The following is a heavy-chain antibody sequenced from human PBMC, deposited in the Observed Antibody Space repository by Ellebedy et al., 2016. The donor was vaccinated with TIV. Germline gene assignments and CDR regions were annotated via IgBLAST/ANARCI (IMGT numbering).Heavy chain of an antibody. V-gene: IGHV4-61*01. CDR1: GYSISSGYY. CDR3: ARARRRAAADCAFDI. D-gene: IGHD6-13*01. J-gene: IGHJ3*02. CDR2: IYYSGST. Sequence: SETLSLTCTVSGYSISSGYYWSWIRQPAGKGLEWIGYIYYSGSTNYNPSLKSRVTISVDTSKNQFSLKLSSVTAADTAVYYCARARRRAAADCAFDIWGQGTMVTVSS.